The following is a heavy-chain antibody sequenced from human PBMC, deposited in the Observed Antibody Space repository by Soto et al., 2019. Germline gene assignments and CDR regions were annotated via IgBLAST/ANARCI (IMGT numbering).Heavy chain of an antibody. CDR3: ARVGRSSGSLGY. J-gene: IGHJ4*02. Sequence: EVQLVESGGGLVQPGGSLRLSCAASGFTFSSYWMTWVRQAPGKGLEWVANIKQDGSEKYYVDSVKGRFTISRDNAKSSLYLQMNSLRAEEAAVYYCARVGRSSGSLGYWGEGNLVTVSS. CDR1: GFTFSSYW. V-gene: IGHV3-7*01. CDR2: IKQDGSEK. D-gene: IGHD6-19*01.